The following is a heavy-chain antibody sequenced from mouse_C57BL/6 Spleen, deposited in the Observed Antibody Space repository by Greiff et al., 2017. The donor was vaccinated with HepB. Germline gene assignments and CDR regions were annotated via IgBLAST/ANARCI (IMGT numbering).Heavy chain of an antibody. V-gene: IGHV2-6*01. CDR1: GFSLTSYG. CDR3: ARHYYYGSSRYAMDY. Sequence: QVQLQQSGPGLVAPSQSLSITCTVSGFSLTSYGVDWVRQSPGKGLEWLGVIWGVGSTNYNSALKSRLSISKDNSKSQVFLKMNSLQTDDTAMYYCARHYYYGSSRYAMDYWGQGTSVTVSS. D-gene: IGHD1-1*01. J-gene: IGHJ4*01. CDR2: IWGVGST.